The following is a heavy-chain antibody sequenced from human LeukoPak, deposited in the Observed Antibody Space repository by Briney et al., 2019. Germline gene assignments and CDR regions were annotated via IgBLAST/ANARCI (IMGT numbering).Heavy chain of an antibody. Sequence: SGPTLVKPTQPLTLTCTFSGFSLRTSGVGVGWIRQPPGKALEWLALIYWDDDKRYSPSLKSRLTITKDTSKNQVVLTMTNMDPVDTATYYCAHTRLDGDYAYWGQGTLVTVSS. J-gene: IGHJ4*02. V-gene: IGHV2-5*02. CDR1: GFSLRTSGVG. CDR3: AHTRLDGDYAY. CDR2: IYWDDDK. D-gene: IGHD4-17*01.